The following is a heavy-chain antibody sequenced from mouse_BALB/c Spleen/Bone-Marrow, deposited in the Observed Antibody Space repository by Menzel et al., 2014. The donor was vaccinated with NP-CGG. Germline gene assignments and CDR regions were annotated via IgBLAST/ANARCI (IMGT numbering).Heavy chain of an antibody. CDR3: ARHGLRRDWYLDV. V-gene: IGHV5-12-2*01. Sequence: EVHLVESGGGLVQPGGSLKLSCAVSGFTFSSYTMSWVRQIPEKRLEWVAYISNGGGTTYYPDTLKGRFTISRDNTKSTLYLQMSSLKSEDSAMYYCARHGLRRDWYLDVWGAGTTVTVSS. CDR2: ISNGGGTT. CDR1: GFTFSSYT. J-gene: IGHJ1*01. D-gene: IGHD2-2*01.